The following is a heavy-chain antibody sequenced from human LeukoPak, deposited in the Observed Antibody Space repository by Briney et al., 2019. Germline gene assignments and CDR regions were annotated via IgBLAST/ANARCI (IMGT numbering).Heavy chain of an antibody. CDR3: ARDRRVVAGPEGFDY. V-gene: IGHV4-31*03. D-gene: IGHD2-15*01. CDR2: IYYSGST. J-gene: IGHJ4*02. CDR1: GGSISSGGYY. Sequence: SETLSLTCTVSGGSISSGGYYWSWIRQHPGKGLEWIGYIYYSGSTYYNPSLKSRVTISVDTSKNQFSLKLSSVTAADTAVYYCARDRRVVAGPEGFDYWGQGTLVTVSS.